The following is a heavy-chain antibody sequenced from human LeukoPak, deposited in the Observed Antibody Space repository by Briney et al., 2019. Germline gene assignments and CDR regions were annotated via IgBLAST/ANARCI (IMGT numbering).Heavy chain of an antibody. J-gene: IGHJ6*02. D-gene: IGHD3-22*01. Sequence: HPGGSLRLSCAASGFTFSSYAMHWVRQAPGKGLEWVAVISYDGSNKYYADSVKGRFTISRDNSKNTLYLQMNSLGAEDTAVYYCARPDSSGYPYYYGMDVWGQGTTVTVSS. CDR3: ARPDSSGYPYYYGMDV. CDR1: GFTFSSYA. CDR2: ISYDGSNK. V-gene: IGHV3-30*04.